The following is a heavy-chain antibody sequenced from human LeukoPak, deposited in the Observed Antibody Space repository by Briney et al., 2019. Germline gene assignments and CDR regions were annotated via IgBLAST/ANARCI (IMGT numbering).Heavy chain of an antibody. V-gene: IGHV3-53*01. CDR2: IYSGGST. J-gene: IGHJ6*03. Sequence: GGFLRLSCAASGFTVSSNYMSWVRQAPGKGLEWVSVIYSGGSTYYADSVKGRFTISRDNSKNTLYLQMNSLRAEDTAVYYCARGYYDFWSGSVYYMDVWGKGTTVTVSS. CDR3: ARGYYDFWSGSVYYMDV. CDR1: GFTVSSNY. D-gene: IGHD3-3*01.